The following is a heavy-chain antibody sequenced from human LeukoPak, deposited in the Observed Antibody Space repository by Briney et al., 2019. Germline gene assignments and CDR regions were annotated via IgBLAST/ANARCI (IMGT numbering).Heavy chain of an antibody. J-gene: IGHJ4*02. D-gene: IGHD6-6*01. CDR1: GFTFSSYG. V-gene: IGHV3-33*01. CDR2: IWYDGSNK. Sequence: GRCLRLSCAASGFTFSSYGMHWVRQAPGKGLEWVAVIWYDGSNKYYADSVKGRLTISRDNSKNTLYLQMNSLRAEDTAVYYCARGPGQLGGFDYWGQGTLVTVSS. CDR3: ARGPGQLGGFDY.